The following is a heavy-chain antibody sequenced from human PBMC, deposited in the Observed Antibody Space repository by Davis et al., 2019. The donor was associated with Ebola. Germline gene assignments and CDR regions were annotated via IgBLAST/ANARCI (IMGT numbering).Heavy chain of an antibody. CDR1: GFTFSSYA. J-gene: IGHJ3*02. CDR2: ISGSGGST. D-gene: IGHD1-26*01. V-gene: IGHV3-23*01. CDR3: ARGPELLSAFDI. Sequence: GESLKISCAASGFTFSSYAMSWVRQAPGKGLEWVSAISGSGGSTYYADSVKGRFTISRDNSKNTLYLQMNSLRAEDTAVYYCARGPELLSAFDIWGQGTMVTVSS.